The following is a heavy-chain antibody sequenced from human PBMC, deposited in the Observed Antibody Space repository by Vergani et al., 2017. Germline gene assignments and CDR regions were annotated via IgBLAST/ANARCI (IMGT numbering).Heavy chain of an antibody. D-gene: IGHD5-18*01. V-gene: IGHV3-9*01. CDR3: AKDRNFLGYSYGLNFDY. Sequence: EVQLVESGGGLVQPGRSLRLSCAASGFTFDDYAMHWVRQAPGKGLEWVSGISWNSGSIGYADSVKGRFTISRDNAKNSLYLQMNSLRAEDTALYYCAKDRNFLGYSYGLNFDYWGQGTLVTVSS. CDR2: ISWNSGSI. J-gene: IGHJ4*02. CDR1: GFTFDDYA.